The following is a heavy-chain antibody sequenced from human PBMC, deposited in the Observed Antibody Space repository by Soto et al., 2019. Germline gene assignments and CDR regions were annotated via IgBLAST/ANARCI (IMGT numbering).Heavy chain of an antibody. Sequence: TLSLTCAISGDSVSRNSAAWNWIRQSPSRGLEWLGRTYYTSKWYNDYAVSVKSRITINPDTSKNQFSLQLNSVTPEDTAVYYCAREYYDSSGYYPGGDNYYGMDVWGQGTTVTVSS. CDR2: TYYTSKWYN. D-gene: IGHD3-22*01. V-gene: IGHV6-1*01. J-gene: IGHJ6*02. CDR3: AREYYDSSGYYPGGDNYYGMDV. CDR1: GDSVSRNSAA.